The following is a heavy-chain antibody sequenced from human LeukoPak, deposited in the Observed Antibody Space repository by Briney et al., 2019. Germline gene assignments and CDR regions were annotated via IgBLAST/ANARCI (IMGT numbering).Heavy chain of an antibody. CDR1: GFTFSSYE. D-gene: IGHD3-10*01. J-gene: IGHJ5*02. V-gene: IGHV3-48*03. CDR2: ISSSGSTI. Sequence: GGSLRLSCAASGFTFSSYEMNWVRQAPGKGLEWVSYISSSGSTIYYADSVKGRFTISRDNSKNTLYLQMNSLGAEDTAVYYCAKDRGPAITMVRGVPPNWFDPWGQGTLVTVSS. CDR3: AKDRGPAITMVRGVPPNWFDP.